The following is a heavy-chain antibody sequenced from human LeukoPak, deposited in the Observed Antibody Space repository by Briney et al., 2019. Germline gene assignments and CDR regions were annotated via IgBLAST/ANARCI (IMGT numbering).Heavy chain of an antibody. V-gene: IGHV3-7*03. CDR3: XXXXXXXYYYYYYMDF. Sequence: GGSLRLSCAASGFAFSTYWMNWVRQAPGKGLEWVANIKPDGSEKFYVDSVKGRFTISRDNAKKSLILQMNSLRAEDTAVYYXXXXXXXXYYYYYYMDFWGKGTTVTIPS. CDR2: IKPDGSEK. CDR1: GFAFSTYW. J-gene: IGHJ6*03.